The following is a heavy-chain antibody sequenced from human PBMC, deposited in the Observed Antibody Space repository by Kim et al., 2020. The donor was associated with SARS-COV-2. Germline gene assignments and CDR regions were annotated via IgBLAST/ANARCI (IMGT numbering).Heavy chain of an antibody. V-gene: IGHV1-2*02. Sequence: ASVKVSCKASGYTFTGYYMHWVRQDPGQGLEWMGWINPNTGGTNYAQKFQGRVSMTRDTSIRTAYMELSSLRSDDTAVYFCARVGSGSSPFDSWGQGTLVTVSS. J-gene: IGHJ4*02. D-gene: IGHD1-26*01. CDR2: INPNTGGT. CDR3: ARVGSGSSPFDS. CDR1: GYTFTGYY.